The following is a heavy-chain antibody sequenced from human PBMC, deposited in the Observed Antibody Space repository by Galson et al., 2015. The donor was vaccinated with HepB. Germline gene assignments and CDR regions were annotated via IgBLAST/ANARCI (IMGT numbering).Heavy chain of an antibody. CDR1: GYTFTSYD. D-gene: IGHD3-16*02. CDR3: ARGQTTHYYIWGSYRWGAFDY. V-gene: IGHV1-8*01. CDR2: MNPNSGNT. Sequence: SVKVSCKASGYTFTSYDTNWVRQATGQGLEWMGWMNPNSGNTGYAQKFQGRVTMTRNTSISTAYMELSSLRSEDTAVYYCARGQTTHYYIWGSYRWGAFDYWGQGTLVTVSS. J-gene: IGHJ4*02.